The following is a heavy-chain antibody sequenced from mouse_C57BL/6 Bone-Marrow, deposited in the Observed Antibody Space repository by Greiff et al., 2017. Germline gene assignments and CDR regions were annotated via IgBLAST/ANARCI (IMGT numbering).Heavy chain of an antibody. D-gene: IGHD4-1*01. CDR1: GFTFSSYG. J-gene: IGHJ2*01. V-gene: IGHV5-6*01. CDR2: ISSGGSYT. CDR3: ARRLGPHFDY. Sequence: EVHLVESGGDLVKPGGSLKLSCAASGFTFSSYGMSWVRQTPGKRLEWVATISSGGSYTYYPDSVKGRFTISRDNAKNTLYLQMSSLKSEDTAMYYCARRLGPHFDYWGQGTTLTVSS.